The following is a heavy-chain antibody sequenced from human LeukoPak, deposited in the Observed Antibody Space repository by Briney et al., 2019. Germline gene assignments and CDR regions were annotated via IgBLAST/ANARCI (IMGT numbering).Heavy chain of an antibody. CDR2: IYHSGST. D-gene: IGHD1-26*01. CDR1: GYSISSGYY. Sequence: NASETLSLTCAVSGYSISSGYYWGWIRQPPGKGLEWIGSIYHSGSTYYNPSLKSRVTMSVDTSKNQFSLKLSSVTAADTAVYYCARVRWELLFRGLEYFDLWGRGTLVTVSS. J-gene: IGHJ2*01. V-gene: IGHV4-38-2*01. CDR3: ARVRWELLFRGLEYFDL.